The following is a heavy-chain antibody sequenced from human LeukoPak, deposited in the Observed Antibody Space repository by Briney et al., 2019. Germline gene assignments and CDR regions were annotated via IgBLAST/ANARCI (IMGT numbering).Heavy chain of an antibody. D-gene: IGHD1-1*01. J-gene: IGHJ4*02. CDR2: IKQDGSEK. V-gene: IGHV3-7*01. CDR3: ARSRVRPYFDY. CDR1: GGSISSYY. Sequence: ETLSLTCTVSGGSISSYYWSWIRQPPGKGLEWVANIKQDGSEKYYVDSVKGRFTISRDNAKNSLYLQMNSLRAEDTAVYYCARSRVRPYFDYWGQGTLVTVSS.